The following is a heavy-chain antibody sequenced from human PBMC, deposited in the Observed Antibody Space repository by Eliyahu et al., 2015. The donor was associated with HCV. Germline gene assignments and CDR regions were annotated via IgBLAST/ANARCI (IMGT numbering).Heavy chain of an antibody. D-gene: IGHD3/OR15-3a*01. CDR3: TRGPVGDLLDWPNWFDP. V-gene: IGHV3-49*04. J-gene: IGHJ5*02. CDR1: GFSFGXSP. CDR2: IRRKAYGGTT. Sequence: EVHLVESGGALVQPGRSLRLSXTGSGFSFGXSPXAWVRQAPGKGLEWVAFIRRKAYGGTTEYAASVKGRFTISRDDFKRIAYLEMSSLKTEDTAVYYCTRGPVGDLLDWPNWFDPWGQGTLVTVSS.